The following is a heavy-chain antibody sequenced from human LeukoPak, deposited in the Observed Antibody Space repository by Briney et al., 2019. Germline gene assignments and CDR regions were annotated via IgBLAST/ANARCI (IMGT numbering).Heavy chain of an antibody. Sequence: GGSLRLSCAASGFTFSSYGMHWVRQAPGKGLEWVAVISYDGSNKYYADSVKGRFTISRDNSKNTLYLQMNSLRAEDTAVYYCARSNYYDSSGYAPLFDYWGQGTLVTVSS. CDR2: ISYDGSNK. J-gene: IGHJ4*02. CDR3: ARSNYYDSSGYAPLFDY. CDR1: GFTFSSYG. V-gene: IGHV3-30*03. D-gene: IGHD3-22*01.